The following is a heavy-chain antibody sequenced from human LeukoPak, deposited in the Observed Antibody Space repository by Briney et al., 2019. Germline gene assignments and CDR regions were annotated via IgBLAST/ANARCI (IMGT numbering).Heavy chain of an antibody. Sequence: PGGSLRLSCAASGFTFSSYAMHWVRQAPGKGLEYASAISSNGGSTYYANSVKGRFTISRDNAKNSLYLQMNSLRAEDTAVYYCARAGNYYGRHTNWFDPWGQGTLVTVSS. CDR2: ISSNGGST. V-gene: IGHV3-64*01. CDR3: ARAGNYYGRHTNWFDP. D-gene: IGHD3-10*01. CDR1: GFTFSSYA. J-gene: IGHJ5*02.